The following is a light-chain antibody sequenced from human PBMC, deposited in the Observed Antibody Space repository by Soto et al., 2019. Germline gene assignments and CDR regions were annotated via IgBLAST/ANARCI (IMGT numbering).Light chain of an antibody. J-gene: IGLJ1*01. CDR1: SSNIETKT. Sequence: QSVLTQSPSASGTPGQRVTISCSGSSSNIETKTVHWYQQLPGTAPKLLIYNNDQRPSGVPDRFSGSRSGTSASLAISGLQSEDEADYYCAAWDDSLNGYVFGAGTKVTVL. CDR2: NND. V-gene: IGLV1-44*01. CDR3: AAWDDSLNGYV.